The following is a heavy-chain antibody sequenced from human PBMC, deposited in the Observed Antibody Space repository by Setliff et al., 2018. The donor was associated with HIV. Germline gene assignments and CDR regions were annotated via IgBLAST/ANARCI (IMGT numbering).Heavy chain of an antibody. CDR1: GFTVSRTY. CDR2: IYSGGAK. D-gene: IGHD2-21*01. V-gene: IGHV3-53*01. J-gene: IGHJ6*02. CDR3: AARSSHLSIYGMDV. Sequence: GSLRLSCVVSGFTVSRTYVNWVRQAPGKGLEWVSVIYSGGAKYYADSLKGRLSISRDNSKNTVYLQINSLRAEDTAIYYCAARSSHLSIYGMDVWGQGTTVTVSS.